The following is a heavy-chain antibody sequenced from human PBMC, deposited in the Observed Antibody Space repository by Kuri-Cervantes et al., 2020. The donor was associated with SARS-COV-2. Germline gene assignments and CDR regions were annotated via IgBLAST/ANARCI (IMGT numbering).Heavy chain of an antibody. CDR3: AKLTRREDYNPFDF. CDR1: GFTVSSNY. CDR2: IYSGGST. J-gene: IGHJ4*02. V-gene: IGHV3-66*01. D-gene: IGHD4-11*01. Sequence: GGSLRLSCAASGFTVSSNYMSWVRQAPGKGLEWVSVIYSGGSTYYADSVKGRFTISRDNSKNTLYLQMNSLRVDDTAVYYCAKLTRREDYNPFDFWGQGTLVTVSS.